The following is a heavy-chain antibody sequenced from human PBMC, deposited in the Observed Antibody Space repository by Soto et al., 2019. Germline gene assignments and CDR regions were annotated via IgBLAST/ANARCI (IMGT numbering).Heavy chain of an antibody. CDR3: ARDPNVYSRSSFGDF. V-gene: IGHV1-18*01. CDR1: GDTFTGYG. D-gene: IGHD6-6*01. Sequence: ASVKVSCKASGDTFTGYGFNWVRQAPGQGLEWMGWISTYNGNTNYAQNFQGRVTMTTDTSTSTAYMELRSLRSDDTAVYYCARDPNVYSRSSFGDFWGQGTLVTVSS. CDR2: ISTYNGNT. J-gene: IGHJ4*02.